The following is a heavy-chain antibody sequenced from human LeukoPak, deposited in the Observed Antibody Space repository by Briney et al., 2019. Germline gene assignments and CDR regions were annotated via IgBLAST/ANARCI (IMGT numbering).Heavy chain of an antibody. CDR1: GGSISSYY. CDR3: AREGGVGPTAPPDYYSYQMDV. V-gene: IGHV4-59*01. CDR2: IDYSGST. D-gene: IGHD1-26*01. Sequence: SETLSLTCTVSGGSISSYYWSWIRQPPGKGLEWIGYIDYSGSTNYNPSLKSRVTISVDTSKNQFSLKLSSVTAADTAVYYCAREGGVGPTAPPDYYSYQMDVWGKGTTVTVSS. J-gene: IGHJ6*03.